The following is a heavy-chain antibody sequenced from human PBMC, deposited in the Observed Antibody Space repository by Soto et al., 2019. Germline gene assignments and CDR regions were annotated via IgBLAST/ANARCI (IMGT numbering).Heavy chain of an antibody. V-gene: IGHV3-30*18. Sequence: PGGSLRLSCAASGFTFSSYGMHWVRQAPGKGLEWVAVISYDGSNKYYADSVKGRFTISRDNSKNTLYLQMNSLRAEDTAVYYCAKARVYYYYGMDVWGQGTTVTVSS. CDR3: AKARVYYYYGMDV. CDR1: GFTFSSYG. J-gene: IGHJ6*02. CDR2: ISYDGSNK. D-gene: IGHD6-6*01.